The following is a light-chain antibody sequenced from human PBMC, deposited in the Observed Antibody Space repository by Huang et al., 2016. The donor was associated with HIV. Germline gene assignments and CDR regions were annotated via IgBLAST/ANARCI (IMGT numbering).Light chain of an antibody. CDR2: GAS. Sequence: EIVLTQSPGTLSLSLGERATLSCRASQSVSSSYLAWYQHKPGQAPRLLIYGASTRATGIPDRFSGSGSGTDCTLTISRLEPEDFAVYYCQQYGGSPRTFGQGTKVEIK. CDR3: QQYGGSPRT. V-gene: IGKV3-20*01. J-gene: IGKJ1*01. CDR1: QSVSSSY.